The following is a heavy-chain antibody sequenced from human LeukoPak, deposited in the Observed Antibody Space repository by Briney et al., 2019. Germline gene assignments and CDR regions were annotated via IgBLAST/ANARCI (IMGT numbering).Heavy chain of an antibody. J-gene: IGHJ4*02. Sequence: PSETLSLTCAVYGGSFSGYYWSWIRQPPGKGLEWIGYIYYSGSTYYNPSLKSRVTISVDTSKNQFSLKLSSVTAADTAVYYCARASSSWRHFDYWGQGTLVTVSS. CDR1: GGSFSGYY. CDR2: IYYSGST. CDR3: ARASSSWRHFDY. D-gene: IGHD6-13*01. V-gene: IGHV4-30-4*08.